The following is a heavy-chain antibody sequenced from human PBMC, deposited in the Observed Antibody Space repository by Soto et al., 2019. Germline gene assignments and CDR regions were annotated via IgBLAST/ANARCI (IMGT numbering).Heavy chain of an antibody. CDR3: VRDGTKNLRDRFEP. Sequence: PSETLSLTCNVSGASLSLYYWIWIRQPPGKGLEWIGRIYATGDTDYNPSLKSRISMSVDMSKKQFSLTLRSVTAADTAIYYCVRDGTKNLRDRFEPWGRGILVTVSS. J-gene: IGHJ5*02. CDR1: GASLSLYY. V-gene: IGHV4-4*07. CDR2: IYATGDT. D-gene: IGHD1-26*01.